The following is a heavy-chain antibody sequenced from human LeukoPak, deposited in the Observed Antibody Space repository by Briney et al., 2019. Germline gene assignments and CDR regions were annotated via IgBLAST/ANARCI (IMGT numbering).Heavy chain of an antibody. CDR2: INPNSGGT. Sequence: ASVKVSCKASGYTFTGYYMHWVRQAPGQGLEWMGWINPNSGGTNYAQKFQGRVTMTRDTSIGTAYMELSRLRSDDTAVYYCARDTRGASAFDIWGQGTMVTVSS. CDR3: ARDTRGASAFDI. V-gene: IGHV1-2*02. D-gene: IGHD1-26*01. J-gene: IGHJ3*02. CDR1: GYTFTGYY.